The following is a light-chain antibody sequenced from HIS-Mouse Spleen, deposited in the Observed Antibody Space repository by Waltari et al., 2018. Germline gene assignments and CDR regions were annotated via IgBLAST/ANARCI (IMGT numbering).Light chain of an antibody. CDR2: AAS. CDR1: QSISSY. Sequence: DIQMTQSPSSLSASVGDSVTITCRASQSISSYLNWYQQKPGKAPKLLIYAASSLQSGVPSRFSGSGSGTDFTLTISSLQPEDFATYYCQQSYSTLRWTFGQGTKVEIK. J-gene: IGKJ1*01. CDR3: QQSYSTLRWT. V-gene: IGKV1-39*01.